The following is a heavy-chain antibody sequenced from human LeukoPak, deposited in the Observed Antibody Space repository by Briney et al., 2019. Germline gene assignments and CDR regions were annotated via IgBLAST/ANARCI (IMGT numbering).Heavy chain of an antibody. CDR2: IAYDESKR. Sequence: GRSLRLSCTASGFSFNSYALYWVRQAPGKGPEWVAAIAYDESKRYYAESVKGRFTISRDKSKNTLDLQMNSLRPEDTAIYYCVSAIRGSPIDYWGQGTLVSVPS. CDR3: VSAIRGSPIDY. D-gene: IGHD3-10*01. CDR1: GFSFNSYA. V-gene: IGHV3-30*04. J-gene: IGHJ4*02.